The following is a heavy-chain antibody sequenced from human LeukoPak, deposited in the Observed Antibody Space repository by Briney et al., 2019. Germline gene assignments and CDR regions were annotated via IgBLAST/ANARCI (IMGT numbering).Heavy chain of an antibody. J-gene: IGHJ4*02. CDR1: GFTFRINS. D-gene: IGHD2-21*01. CDR2: ICSSSSTI. V-gene: IGHV3-48*04. CDR3: VREGYFVFDF. Sequence: PGRSLRPSCAASGFTFRINSMDWVRQAPGKWLGWVSYICSSSSTIYYADSVKGRFTISRDNAKNSLYLQMNSLRVEDTAVYYCVREGYFVFDFWGQGALVTVSS.